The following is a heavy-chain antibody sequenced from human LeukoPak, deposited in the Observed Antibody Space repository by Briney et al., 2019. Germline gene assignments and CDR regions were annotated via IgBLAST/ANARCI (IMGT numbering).Heavy chain of an antibody. CDR2: INANSGDT. CDR3: ARGLGYCSGGSCYNWLGP. D-gene: IGHD2-15*01. CDR1: GYTFTSYC. J-gene: IGHJ5*02. V-gene: IGHV1-2*02. Sequence: ASVKVSCKASGYTFTSYCMHWVRQAPGQGLEWMGWINANSGDTNYAQKLQGRVTMTRDTSISTAYMELRRLRSDDTAVYYCARGLGYCSGGSCYNWLGPWGQGTLVTVSS.